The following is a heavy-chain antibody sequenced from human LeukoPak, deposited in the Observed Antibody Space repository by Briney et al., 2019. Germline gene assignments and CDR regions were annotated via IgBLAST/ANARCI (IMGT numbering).Heavy chain of an antibody. V-gene: IGHV5-51*01. Sequence: GESLKISCKGSGYSFTSYWIGWVRQMPGKGLEWMGIIYPGDSDTRYSPSFQGQVTISADKSISTAYLQWSSLKASDTAMYYCARSTYSSGWYLGGPNWFDPWGQGTLVTVSS. CDR3: ARSTYSSGWYLGGPNWFDP. CDR1: GYSFTSYW. D-gene: IGHD6-19*01. CDR2: IYPGDSDT. J-gene: IGHJ5*02.